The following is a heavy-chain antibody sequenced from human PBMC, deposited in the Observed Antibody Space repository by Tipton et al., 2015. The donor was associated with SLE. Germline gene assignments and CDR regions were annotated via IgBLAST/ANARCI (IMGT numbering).Heavy chain of an antibody. Sequence: TLSLTCTVSGGSISSHYWSWIRQPPGKGLEWIGEINHSGSTNYNPSLKSRVTISVDTSKNQFSLKLSSVTAADTAVYYCARESQSFSSSGYWGQGTLVTVSS. CDR3: ARESQSFSSSGY. V-gene: IGHV4-34*01. D-gene: IGHD6-6*01. CDR2: INHSGST. J-gene: IGHJ4*02. CDR1: GGSISSHY.